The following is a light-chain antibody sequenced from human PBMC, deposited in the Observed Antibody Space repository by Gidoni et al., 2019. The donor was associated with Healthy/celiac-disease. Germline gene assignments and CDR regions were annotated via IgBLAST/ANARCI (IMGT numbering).Light chain of an antibody. V-gene: IGLV3-21*02. CDR3: QVWDSSSDHPDVV. J-gene: IGLJ2*01. Sequence: SYVLTQPPSVSVAPGPTARITCGGNNIGGKSLHCYQQKQGQAPVLVVYDDSDRPSGIPERFSGSNSGNTATLTISRVEAGDEDDYYCQVWDSSSDHPDVVFGGGTKLTVL. CDR2: DDS. CDR1: NIGGKS.